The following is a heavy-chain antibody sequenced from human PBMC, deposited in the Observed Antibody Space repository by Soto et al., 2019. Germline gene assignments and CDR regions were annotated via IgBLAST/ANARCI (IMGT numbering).Heavy chain of an antibody. CDR2: ISAYNGNT. V-gene: IGHV1-18*01. D-gene: IGHD2-2*02. Sequence: AASVKVSCKASGYTFTSYGISWVRQAPGQGLEWMGWISAYNGNTNYAQKLQGRVTMTTDTSTSTAYMELRSLRSDDTAVYYCARVGSRGEYQLLYADYYYYGMDVWGQGTTVTVSS. CDR3: ARVGSRGEYQLLYADYYYYGMDV. CDR1: GYTFTSYG. J-gene: IGHJ6*02.